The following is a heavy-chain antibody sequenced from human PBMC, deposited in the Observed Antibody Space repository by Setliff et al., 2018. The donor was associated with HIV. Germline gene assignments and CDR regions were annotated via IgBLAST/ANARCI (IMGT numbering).Heavy chain of an antibody. V-gene: IGHV3-33*06. CDR3: AKDFARYSSYYHGMDV. D-gene: IGHD5-18*01. CDR2: IWYDGSNE. CDR1: GFTFSSYG. Sequence: SLRLSCAGSGFTFSSYGMNWVRQAPGEGLEWVALIWYDGSNEYYADSVKGRFTISRDNSKNILYLQMNSLRAEDTAVYYCAKDFARYSSYYHGMDVWGQGTTVTVSS. J-gene: IGHJ6*02.